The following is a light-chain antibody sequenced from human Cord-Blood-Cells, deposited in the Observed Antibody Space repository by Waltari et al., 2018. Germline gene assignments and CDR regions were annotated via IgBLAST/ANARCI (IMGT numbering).Light chain of an antibody. CDR1: QSVSSSY. V-gene: IGKV3-20*01. Sequence: EIVLTQSPGTLSLSPGERATLSCRASQSVSSSYLAWYQQKPGQAPRLLIYGASSRAIGIPDRFSGSGSGTDFTLLISRLEPEDFAVYYCQQYGSSPPYTFGQGTKLEIK. J-gene: IGKJ2*01. CDR3: QQYGSSPPYT. CDR2: GAS.